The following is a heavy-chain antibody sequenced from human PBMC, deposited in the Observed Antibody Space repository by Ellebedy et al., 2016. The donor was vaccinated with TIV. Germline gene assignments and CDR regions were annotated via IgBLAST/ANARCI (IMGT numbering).Heavy chain of an antibody. D-gene: IGHD6-6*01. Sequence: MPSETLSLTCIVSGGSISSSDSYWSWIRQPPGKGLEWIGYISYSGSTYYTPSLKSRVTISADTSKNQFSLRLSSVTAADTAVYFCARGDSSSSRVYYWGQGTLVTVSS. CDR3: ARGDSSSSRVYY. CDR1: GGSISSSDSY. V-gene: IGHV4-30-4*01. J-gene: IGHJ4*02. CDR2: ISYSGST.